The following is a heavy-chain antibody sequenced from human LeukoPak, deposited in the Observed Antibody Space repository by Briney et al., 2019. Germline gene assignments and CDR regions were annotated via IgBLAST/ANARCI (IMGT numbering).Heavy chain of an antibody. J-gene: IGHJ4*02. Sequence: GASVKVSCKASGYTFTGYYMHWVRQAPGQGLEWMGWINPNSGGTNYAQKFQGRVTMTRDTSISTAYMELSRLRSDDTAVYYCARETAAGTIALFDYWGQGTLVTVSS. CDR2: INPNSGGT. CDR1: GYTFTGYY. D-gene: IGHD6-13*01. CDR3: ARETAAGTIALFDY. V-gene: IGHV1-2*02.